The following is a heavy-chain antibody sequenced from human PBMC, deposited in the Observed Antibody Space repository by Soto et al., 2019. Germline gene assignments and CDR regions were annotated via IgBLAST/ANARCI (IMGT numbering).Heavy chain of an antibody. J-gene: IGHJ4*02. CDR2: IWYDGSNK. Sequence: HPGGSLRLSCAASGFTFSSYGMHWVRQAPGKGLEWVAVIWYDGSNKYYADSVKGRFTISRDNSKNTLYLQMNSLRAEDTAVYYCARDRRRQLVLFDYWGQGTLVTVSS. CDR1: GFTFSSYG. D-gene: IGHD6-6*01. CDR3: ARDRRRQLVLFDY. V-gene: IGHV3-33*01.